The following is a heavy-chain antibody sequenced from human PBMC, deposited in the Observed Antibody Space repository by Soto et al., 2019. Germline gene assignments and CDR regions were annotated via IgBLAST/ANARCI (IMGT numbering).Heavy chain of an antibody. CDR2: INPNSGGT. D-gene: IGHD2-15*01. V-gene: IGHV1-2*04. J-gene: IGHJ6*02. Sequence: ASVKVSCKASGYTFTGYYMHWVRQAPGQGLEWMGWINPNSGGTSYAQKFQGWVTMTRDTSISTAYMELSRLRSDDTAVYYCARGLLAIRGMDVWGQGTTVTVSS. CDR1: GYTFTGYY. CDR3: ARGLLAIRGMDV.